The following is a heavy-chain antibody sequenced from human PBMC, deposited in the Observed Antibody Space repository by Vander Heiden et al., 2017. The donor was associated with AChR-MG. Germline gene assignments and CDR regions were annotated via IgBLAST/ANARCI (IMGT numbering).Heavy chain of an antibody. D-gene: IGHD6-13*01. Sequence: QVQLVESGGGVVQPGRSLRLSCAASGFTFSSYGMHWVRQAPGKGLEWVAVISYDGSNKYYADSVKGRFTISRDNSKNTLYLQMNSLRAEDTAVYYCAKDSGSSWPDYWGQGTLVTVSS. V-gene: IGHV3-30*18. CDR1: GFTFSSYG. J-gene: IGHJ4*02. CDR2: ISYDGSNK. CDR3: AKDSGSSWPDY.